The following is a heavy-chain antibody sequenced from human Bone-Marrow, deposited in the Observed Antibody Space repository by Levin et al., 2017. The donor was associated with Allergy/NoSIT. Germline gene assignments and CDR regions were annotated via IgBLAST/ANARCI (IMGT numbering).Heavy chain of an antibody. V-gene: IGHV3-15*01. D-gene: IGHD1-1*01. CDR2: VKRQIDGGTT. CDR3: AAGAGMKDTDY. J-gene: IGHJ4*02. Sequence: GGSLRLSCAASGFTFKDAWMNWVRQAPGKGLEWVGRVKRQIDGGTTDYIAPVKGRFTISRDDSENTLYLQMSSLKTEDTAVYYCAAGAGMKDTDYWGQGTLVTVSS. CDR1: GFTFKDAW.